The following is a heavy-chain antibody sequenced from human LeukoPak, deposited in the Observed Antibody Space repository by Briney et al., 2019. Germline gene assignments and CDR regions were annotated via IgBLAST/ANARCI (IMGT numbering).Heavy chain of an antibody. CDR1: GFTFSDHY. CDR2: IRKKGNSYTT. V-gene: IGHV3-72*01. Sequence: GGSLRLSCAASGFTFSDHYMDWVRQAPGKGLEWVGRIRKKGNSYTTEYAASVKGRFTISRDDSKNSLYLQMNSLKTEETAVYYCARVGSGYDLDYWGQGTLVTVSS. CDR3: ARVGSGYDLDY. J-gene: IGHJ4*02. D-gene: IGHD5-12*01.